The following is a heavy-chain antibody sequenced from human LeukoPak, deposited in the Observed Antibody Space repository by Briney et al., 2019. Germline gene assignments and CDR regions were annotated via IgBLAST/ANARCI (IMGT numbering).Heavy chain of an antibody. V-gene: IGHV4-30-4*08. D-gene: IGHD2-2*01. CDR2: IFYSGST. CDR1: GGSISSGDFY. Sequence: SQTLSLTCTVSGGSISSGDFYWSWIRQPPGKGLEWIGYIFYSGSTYYNPSLKGRVTMSVDTSKNQFSLKLSSVTAADTAVYYCARDLRGGLVGYCSSTSCPPYWYFDLWGRGTLVTVSS. CDR3: ARDLRGGLVGYCSSTSCPPYWYFDL. J-gene: IGHJ2*01.